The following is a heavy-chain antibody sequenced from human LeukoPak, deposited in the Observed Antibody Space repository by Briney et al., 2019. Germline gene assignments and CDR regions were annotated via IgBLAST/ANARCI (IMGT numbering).Heavy chain of an antibody. Sequence: GGSLRLSCTASGFVSSTYMSWVRQTPGKGLEWVSVIYSGGIKYYEDSVKGRFTVTRDNSKNTVYLEMNSLRAEETAVYYCARSSMAVAGTLDYWGQGNLVIVTS. D-gene: IGHD6-19*01. V-gene: IGHV3-66*01. J-gene: IGHJ4*02. CDR3: ARSSMAVAGTLDY. CDR2: IYSGGIK. CDR1: GFVSSTY.